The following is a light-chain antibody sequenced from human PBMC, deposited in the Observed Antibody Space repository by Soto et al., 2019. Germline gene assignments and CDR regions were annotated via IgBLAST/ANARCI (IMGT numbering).Light chain of an antibody. J-gene: IGKJ1*01. CDR2: GAS. CDR1: QSVSSSY. V-gene: IGKV3-20*01. CDR3: QQYRSSPRT. Sequence: EIVLTQSPGTLSLSPGERDTLSCRASQSVSSSYLAWYQQKPGQAPRLLIYGASSRATGIPDRFSGSGSGTDFTLTISRLEPEDFAVYYCQQYRSSPRTFGQGTKVEIK.